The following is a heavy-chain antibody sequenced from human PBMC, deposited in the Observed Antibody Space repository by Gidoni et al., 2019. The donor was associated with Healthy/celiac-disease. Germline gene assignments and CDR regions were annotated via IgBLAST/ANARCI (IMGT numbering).Heavy chain of an antibody. CDR3: ARDRGLRFLEMYYGMDV. CDR2: ISYDGSNK. Sequence: QVQLVESGGGVVQPGRSLSLSCAASGFTFSSYSMHWVRQAPGKGLGWVAVISYDGSNKYYADSVKGRFTISRDNSKNTLYLQMNSLRAEDTAGYYCARDRGLRFLEMYYGMDVWGQGTTVTVSS. D-gene: IGHD3-3*01. J-gene: IGHJ6*02. V-gene: IGHV3-30*01. CDR1: GFTFSSYS.